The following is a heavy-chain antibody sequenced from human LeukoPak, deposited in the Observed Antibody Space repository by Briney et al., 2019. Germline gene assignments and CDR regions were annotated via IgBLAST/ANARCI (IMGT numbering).Heavy chain of an antibody. CDR3: ATLYGSGSYYNPFSWFDP. J-gene: IGHJ5*02. D-gene: IGHD3-10*01. CDR2: FDPEDGET. Sequence: ASVKVSCKVSGYTLTELSMHWVRQAPGKGLEWMGGFDPEDGETIYAQKFQGRVTVTEDTSTDTAYMELSSLRSEDTAVYYCATLYGSGSYYNPFSWFDPWGQGTLVTVSS. CDR1: GYTLTELS. V-gene: IGHV1-24*01.